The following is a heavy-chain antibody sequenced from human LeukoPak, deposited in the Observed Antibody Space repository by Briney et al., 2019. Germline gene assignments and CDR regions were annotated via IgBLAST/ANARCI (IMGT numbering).Heavy chain of an antibody. CDR2: IYYSGST. CDR3: AREEEGFDY. CDR1: GGSISSYY. V-gene: IGHV4-59*01. Sequence: SETLSLTCTVSGGSISSYYWSWLRQPPGKGLEWIGYIYYSGSTNYNPSLKSRVTISVDTSKNQFSLKLSSVTAADTAVYYCAREEEGFDYWGQGTLVTVSS. J-gene: IGHJ4*02.